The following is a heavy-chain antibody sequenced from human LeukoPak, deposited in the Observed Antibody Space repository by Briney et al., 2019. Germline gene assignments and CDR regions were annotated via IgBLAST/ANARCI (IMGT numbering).Heavy chain of an antibody. CDR2: ISWNSGSI. CDR3: AKDAGDWPNAFDI. J-gene: IGHJ3*02. Sequence: GGSLRLSCAASGFTFDDYAMHWVRQAPGKGLEWVSGISWNSGSIGYADSVKGRFTISRDNAKNSLYLQMNSLRAEDTALYYCAKDAGDWPNAFDIWGQGTMVTVSS. V-gene: IGHV3-9*01. CDR1: GFTFDDYA. D-gene: IGHD3-9*01.